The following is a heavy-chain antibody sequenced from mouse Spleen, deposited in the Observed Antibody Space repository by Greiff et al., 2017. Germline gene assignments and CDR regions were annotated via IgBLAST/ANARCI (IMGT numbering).Heavy chain of an antibody. J-gene: IGHJ2*01. V-gene: IGHV1-26*01. CDR1: GYTFTDYY. D-gene: IGHD2-2*01. CDR3: ARGGYHY. CDR2: INPNNGGT. Sequence: VQLQQSGPELVKPGASVKISCKASGYTFTDYYMNWVKQSHGKSLEWIGDINPNNGGTSYNQKFKGKATLTVDKSSSTAYMELRSLTSEDSAVYYCARGGYHYWGQGTTLTVSS.